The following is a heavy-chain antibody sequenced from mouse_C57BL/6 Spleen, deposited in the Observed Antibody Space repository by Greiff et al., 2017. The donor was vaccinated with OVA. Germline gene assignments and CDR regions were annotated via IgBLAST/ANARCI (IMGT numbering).Heavy chain of an antibody. Sequence: QVQLKQSGAELARPGASVKLSCKASGYTFTSYGISWVKQRTGQGLEWIGEIYPRSGNTYYNEKFKGKATLTADKSSSTAYMELRSLTSVDSAVYFCARGVNRTFFYYWGQGTTLTVSS. V-gene: IGHV1-81*01. CDR2: IYPRSGNT. J-gene: IGHJ2*01. CDR1: GYTFTSYG. CDR3: ARGVNRTFFYY. D-gene: IGHD2-14*01.